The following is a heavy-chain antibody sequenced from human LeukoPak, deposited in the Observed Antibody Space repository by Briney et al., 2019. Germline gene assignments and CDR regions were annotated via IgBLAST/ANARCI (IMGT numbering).Heavy chain of an antibody. V-gene: IGHV1-2*02. D-gene: IGHD6-13*01. CDR2: INPNSGGT. CDR3: ARSSIIAAAGPYYFDY. J-gene: IGHJ4*02. Sequence: ASVKVSCKASGYTFTGYYMHWVRQAPGQGLEWMGWINPNSGGTNYAQKFQGRVTMTRDTSISTAYMELSRLRSDDTAVYYCARSSIIAAAGPYYFDYWGQGTLVTVSS. CDR1: GYTFTGYY.